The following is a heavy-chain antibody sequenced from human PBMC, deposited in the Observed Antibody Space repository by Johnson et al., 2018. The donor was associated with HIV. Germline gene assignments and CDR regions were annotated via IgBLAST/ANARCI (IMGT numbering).Heavy chain of an antibody. CDR1: GFTFSSYA. D-gene: IGHD2-15*01. J-gene: IGHJ3*02. Sequence: MQLVESGGGVVQPGRSLRLSCAASGFTFSSYALHWVRQASGKGLEWVGHIRSKGNNYATAYAASVKGRFTISRDDSQNTAYLQMNRLKTEDTTVYYCTNLVGYCSGGGCYTPGDIWGQGTMVTVSS. CDR2: IRSKGNNYAT. V-gene: IGHV3-73*01. CDR3: TNLVGYCSGGGCYTPGDI.